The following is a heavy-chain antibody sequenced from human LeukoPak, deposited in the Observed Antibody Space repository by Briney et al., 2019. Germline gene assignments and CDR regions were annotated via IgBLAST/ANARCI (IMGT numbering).Heavy chain of an antibody. CDR1: GFTFSSYS. CDR3: ARDHGRSYNYGSDALDI. CDR2: IYYSGST. J-gene: IGHJ3*02. D-gene: IGHD5-18*01. V-gene: IGHV4-31*02. Sequence: LRLSCAASGFTFSSYSMNWVRQHPGKGLEWIGHIYYSGSTSYNPSVKSRVTISVDTSKNQFSLKLTSVTAADTAMYYCARDHGRSYNYGSDALDIWGQGTLVIVSA.